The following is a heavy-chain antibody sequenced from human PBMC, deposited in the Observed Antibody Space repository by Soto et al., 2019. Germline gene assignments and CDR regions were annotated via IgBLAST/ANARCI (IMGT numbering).Heavy chain of an antibody. V-gene: IGHV4-59*01. CDR2: IYHSGNT. J-gene: IGHJ5*02. Sequence: PSETLSLTCIVSGDSISNNYWSWIRQPPGKGPEWIGYIYHSGNTNYNPSLRSRVTISVDTSKNQFSLKLSSLTAADTAVYYCARIRDYYASPITIRHWFDPWGQGTLVTVSS. D-gene: IGHD3-16*01. CDR3: ARIRDYYASPITIRHWFDP. CDR1: GDSISNNY.